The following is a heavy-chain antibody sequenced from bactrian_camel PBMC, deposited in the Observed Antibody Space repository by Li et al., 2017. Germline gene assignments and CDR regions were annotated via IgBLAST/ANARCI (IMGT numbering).Heavy chain of an antibody. CDR1: GFTFSHYD. V-gene: IGHV3S40*01. Sequence: VQLVESGGGLVQPGGSLRLSCAASGFTFSHYDMSWVRQAPGKGLEWVSGIDSGGGNTYYADSVKGRFTISRDNATNTVYLQLNSLRTEDTAMYYCALIGQTTEIYWGQGTQVTVS. J-gene: IGHJ4*01. CDR2: IDSGGGNT. CDR3: ALIGQTTEIY. D-gene: IGHD1*01.